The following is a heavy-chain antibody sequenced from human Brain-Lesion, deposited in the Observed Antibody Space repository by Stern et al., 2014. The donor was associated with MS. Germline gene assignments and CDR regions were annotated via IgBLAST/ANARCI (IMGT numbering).Heavy chain of an antibody. CDR2: IDWDDDK. CDR3: ARIRRDGYNSQYFDY. Sequence: QVTLRESGPALVKPTQTLTLTCTFSGFSLSTSGMCVSWIRQPPGKALEWLALIDWDDDKYYSTSLKTRLTISKDTSKNQVVLTMTNMDPVDTATYYCARIRRDGYNSQYFDYWGQGTLVTVSS. D-gene: IGHD5-24*01. CDR1: GFSLSTSGMC. J-gene: IGHJ4*02. V-gene: IGHV2-70*01.